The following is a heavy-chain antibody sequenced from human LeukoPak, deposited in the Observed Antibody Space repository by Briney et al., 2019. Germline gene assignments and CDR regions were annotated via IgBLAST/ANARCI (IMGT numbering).Heavy chain of an antibody. D-gene: IGHD3-9*01. CDR3: ARHVCYDILTGYFDY. V-gene: IGHV4-39*01. Sequence: SETLSLTCTVSGGSISSSSYYWGWIRQPPGKGLEWIGSIYYSGSTYYNPSLKSRVTISVDTSKNQFSLKLSSVTAADTAVYYCARHVCYDILTGYFDYWGQGTLVTVSS. J-gene: IGHJ4*02. CDR1: GGSISSSSYY. CDR2: IYYSGST.